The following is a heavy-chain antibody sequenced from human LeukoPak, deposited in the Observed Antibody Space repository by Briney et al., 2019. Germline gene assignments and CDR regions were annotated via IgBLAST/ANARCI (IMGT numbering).Heavy chain of an antibody. J-gene: IGHJ3*02. V-gene: IGHV3-21*01. D-gene: IGHD1-26*01. CDR3: ARDSSGSYWGNDAFDI. CDR2: ISSSSSYI. CDR1: GFTFSSYS. Sequence: GGSLRLSCAASGFTFSSYSMNWVRQAPGKGLERGSSISSSSSYIYYADSVKGRFTISRDNAKNSLYLQMNSLRAEDTAVYYCARDSSGSYWGNDAFDIWGQGTMVTVSS.